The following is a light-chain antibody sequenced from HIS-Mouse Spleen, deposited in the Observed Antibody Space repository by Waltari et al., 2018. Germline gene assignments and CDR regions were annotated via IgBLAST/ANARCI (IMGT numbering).Light chain of an antibody. CDR2: WAS. CDR3: QQYYSTPLT. Sequence: DIVMTQSPDSLAVSLGERSTINCNSSQSVLYSSNNKNYLTWYQQKPGQPPKLPIYWASTRESGVPDRFSGSGSGTDFTLTISSLQAEDVAVYYCQQYYSTPLTFGGGTKVEIK. CDR1: QSVLYSSNNKNY. V-gene: IGKV4-1*01. J-gene: IGKJ4*01.